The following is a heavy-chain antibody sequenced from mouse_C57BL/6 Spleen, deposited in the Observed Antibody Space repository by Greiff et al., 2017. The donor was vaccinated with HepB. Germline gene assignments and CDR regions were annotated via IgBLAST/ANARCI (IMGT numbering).Heavy chain of an antibody. Sequence: EVQLQHSGPELVKPGASVKMSCKASGYTFTDYNMHWVKQSHGKSLEWIGYINPNNGGTSYNQKFKGKATLTVNKSSSTAYMELRSLTSEDSAVYYCARLGYYGSSSYYAMDYWGQGTSVTVSS. J-gene: IGHJ4*01. D-gene: IGHD1-1*01. CDR2: INPNNGGT. CDR3: ARLGYYGSSSYYAMDY. CDR1: GYTFTDYN. V-gene: IGHV1-22*01.